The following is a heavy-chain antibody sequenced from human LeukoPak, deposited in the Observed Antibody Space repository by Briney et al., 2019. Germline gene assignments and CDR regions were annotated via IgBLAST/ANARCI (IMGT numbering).Heavy chain of an antibody. CDR1: GGSISSSSSNW. D-gene: IGHD6-13*01. V-gene: IGHV4-4*02. CDR2: ISHSGST. Sequence: SQTLSLTCAVSGGSISSSSSNWWSWAPHPPGKALEWIGEISHSGSTNYNPSLKSRVTMSLDKSNNQFSLKLTSVTAADTAMYYCARAIAAAGSRLGYWGQGTLVTVSS. J-gene: IGHJ4*02. CDR3: ARAIAAAGSRLGY.